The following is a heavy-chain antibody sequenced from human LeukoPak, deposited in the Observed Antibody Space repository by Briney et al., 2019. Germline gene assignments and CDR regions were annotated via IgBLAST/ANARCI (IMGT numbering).Heavy chain of an antibody. CDR1: GGSISSGGYY. CDR3: ARSRIAAAGIYFDY. J-gene: IGHJ4*02. D-gene: IGHD6-13*01. V-gene: IGHV4-31*03. CDR2: IYYGGST. Sequence: SETLSLTCTVSGGSISSGGYYWSWIRQHPGKGLEWIGYIYYGGSTYYNPSLKSRVTISVDTSKNQFSLKLSSVTAADTAVYYCARSRIAAAGIYFDYWGQGTLVTVSS.